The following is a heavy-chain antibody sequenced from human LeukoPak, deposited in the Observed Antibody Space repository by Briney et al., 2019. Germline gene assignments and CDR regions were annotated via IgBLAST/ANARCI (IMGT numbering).Heavy chain of an antibody. CDR3: AKLCSGGSCYWNY. J-gene: IGHJ4*02. V-gene: IGHV3-23*01. D-gene: IGHD2-15*01. CDR1: GFTFSSYA. CDR2: ISASGRTT. Sequence: HSGGSLRLSCAAAGFTFSSYAMSWVRQAPGKGLEWASHISASGRTTDYADSVKGRFTISRDNSKNTVYLQMNSLRAEDTAVYYCAKLCSGGSCYWNYWGQGTLVTVSS.